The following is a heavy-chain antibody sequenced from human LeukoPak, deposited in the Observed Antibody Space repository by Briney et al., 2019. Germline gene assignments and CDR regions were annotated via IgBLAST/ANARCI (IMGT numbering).Heavy chain of an antibody. CDR3: ARPYRSGSYVAFDI. Sequence: SETLSLTCAVSGGSITSSTYYWGWIRQPPGKGLEWVGCIYSSERTSYNPSLKSRVTISIDTSKNQFSLKLSSVTAADTAVYYCARPYRSGSYVAFDIWAQGTMVTVSS. J-gene: IGHJ3*02. CDR1: GGSITSSTYY. V-gene: IGHV4-39*01. D-gene: IGHD1-26*01. CDR2: IYSSERT.